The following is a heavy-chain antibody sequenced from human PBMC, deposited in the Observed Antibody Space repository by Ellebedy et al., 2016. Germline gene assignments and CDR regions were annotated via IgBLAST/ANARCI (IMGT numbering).Heavy chain of an antibody. CDR2: ISGSGGST. J-gene: IGHJ4*02. CDR3: ARAVAGIYYFDY. Sequence: GESLKISCAASGFTFSSYAMSWVRQAPGKGLEWVSAISGSGGSTYYADSVKGRFTISRDNSKNTLYLQMNSLRAEDTAVYYCARAVAGIYYFDYWGQGTLVTVSS. CDR1: GFTFSSYA. V-gene: IGHV3-23*01. D-gene: IGHD6-19*01.